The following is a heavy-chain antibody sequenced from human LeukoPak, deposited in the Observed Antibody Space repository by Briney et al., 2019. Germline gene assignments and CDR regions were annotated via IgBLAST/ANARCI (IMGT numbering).Heavy chain of an antibody. CDR3: ARLNSGTYLDY. CDR2: IDWDDDK. Sequence: SGPTLVNPTQTLTLTCTFSGFSLSTSGMRVSWIRQPPGKALEWLSRIDWDDDKFYSTSLKTRLTISKDTSKNQVVLTMTNMDPVDTATYYCARLNSGTYLDYWGQGTLVTVSS. CDR1: GFSLSTSGMR. V-gene: IGHV2-70*04. J-gene: IGHJ4*02. D-gene: IGHD1-26*01.